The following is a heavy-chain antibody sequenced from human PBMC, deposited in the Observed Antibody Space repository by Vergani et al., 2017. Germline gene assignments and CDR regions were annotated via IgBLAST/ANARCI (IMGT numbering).Heavy chain of an antibody. CDR3: ARLRITIFGVVSPPYYMDV. CDR1: GFTFSSYA. J-gene: IGHJ6*03. Sequence: EVQLLESGGGLVQPGGSLRLSCAASGFTFSSYAMSWVRQAPGKGLEWVSAISGSGGSTYYADSVKGRFTISRDNSKNTLYLQMNSLRAEDTAVYYCARLRITIFGVVSPPYYMDVWGKGTTVTVSS. D-gene: IGHD3-3*01. CDR2: ISGSGGST. V-gene: IGHV3-23*01.